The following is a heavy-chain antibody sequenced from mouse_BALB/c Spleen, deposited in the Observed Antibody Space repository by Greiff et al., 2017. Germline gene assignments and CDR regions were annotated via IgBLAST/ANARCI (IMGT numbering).Heavy chain of an antibody. J-gene: IGHJ2*01. CDR3: ASQRAYRYDGLYYFDY. CDR2: IDPFNGGT. V-gene: IGHV1S135*01. Sequence: EVQLQQSGPELLKPGASVKISCTASGFSFNSYYMHWVKQSHGKSLEWIGYIDPFNGGTSYNQKFKGKATLTVDKSSSTAYMHLSSLTSEDSAVYYCASQRAYRYDGLYYFDYWGQGTTLTVSA. CDR1: GFSFNSYY. D-gene: IGHD2-14*01.